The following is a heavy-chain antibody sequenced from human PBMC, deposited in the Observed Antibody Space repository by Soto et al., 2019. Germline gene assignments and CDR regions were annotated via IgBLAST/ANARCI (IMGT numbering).Heavy chain of an antibody. D-gene: IGHD2-15*01. J-gene: IGHJ4*02. V-gene: IGHV3-23*01. Sequence: GGSLRLSCAASGFTFGSYAMDWVRQAPGKGLEWVSAISGNGAITYYTDSVKGRSTISRDNSKNTLFLQMNSLRVEDTAVYYCARYQDGFDYWGQGTLVTVSS. CDR2: ISGNGAIT. CDR3: ARYQDGFDY. CDR1: GFTFGSYA.